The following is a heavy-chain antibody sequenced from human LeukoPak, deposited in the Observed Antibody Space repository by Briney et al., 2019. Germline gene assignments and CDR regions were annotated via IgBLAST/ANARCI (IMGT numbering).Heavy chain of an antibody. Sequence: ASVKVSCKASGGTFSSYAISWVRQAPGQGLEGMGGIIPIFGTANYAQKFQGRVTITSDESTSTAYMELSSLRSEDTAVCYCARRSTGTTSFDYWGQGTLVTVSS. V-gene: IGHV1-69*13. J-gene: IGHJ4*02. CDR2: IIPIFGTA. CDR3: ARRSTGTTSFDY. D-gene: IGHD1-7*01. CDR1: GGTFSSYA.